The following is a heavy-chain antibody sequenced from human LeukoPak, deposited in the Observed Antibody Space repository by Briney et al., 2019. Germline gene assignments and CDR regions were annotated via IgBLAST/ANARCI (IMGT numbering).Heavy chain of an antibody. CDR2: IYTSGST. Sequence: PSETLSLTCTVSGDSISNYWSWIRQPAGKGLEWIGRIYTSGSTDYNPSLKSRVTMSVDTSKNQFSLKVNSVTAADTAVYYCARGPPPDFDYWGLGTLVTVSS. J-gene: IGHJ4*02. CDR3: ARGPPPDFDY. CDR1: GDSISNY. V-gene: IGHV4-4*07.